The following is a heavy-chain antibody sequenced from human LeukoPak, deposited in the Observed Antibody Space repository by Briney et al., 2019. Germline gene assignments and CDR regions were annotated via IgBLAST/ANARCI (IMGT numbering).Heavy chain of an antibody. CDR2: IYYSGST. Sequence: SETLSLTCTVSGGSISSYHWSWIRQPPGKGLEWIGYIYYSGSTNYNPSLKSRVTISVDTSKNQFSLKLSSVTAADTAVYYCARGEPSTVRWYYYYGMDVWGQGTTVTVSS. CDR1: GGSISSYH. V-gene: IGHV4-59*01. D-gene: IGHD4-23*01. CDR3: ARGEPSTVRWYYYYGMDV. J-gene: IGHJ6*02.